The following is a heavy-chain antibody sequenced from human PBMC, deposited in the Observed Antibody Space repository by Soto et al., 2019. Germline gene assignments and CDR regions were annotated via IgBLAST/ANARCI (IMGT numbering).Heavy chain of an antibody. D-gene: IGHD3-9*01. J-gene: IGHJ6*02. CDR1: GFTFSSYA. CDR3: ARGFYDILTGFRDYYYGMDV. Sequence: EVQLVESGGGLVQPGGSLRLSCAASGFTFSSYAIHWVRQAPGKGLEYVSAISSNGGTTYYANSVKGRFTISRDNSKNTLYLQMGSLRAEDMAVYYCARGFYDILTGFRDYYYGMDVWGQGTTVTLSS. V-gene: IGHV3-64*01. CDR2: ISSNGGTT.